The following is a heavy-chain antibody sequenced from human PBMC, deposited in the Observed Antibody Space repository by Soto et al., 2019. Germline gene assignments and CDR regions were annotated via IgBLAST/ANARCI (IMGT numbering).Heavy chain of an antibody. CDR2: IVPIFGKT. CDR3: AGVAAVAGIYNYPRFDV. V-gene: IGHV1-69*12. CDR1: GGTFSNYS. Sequence: QVQLVQSGAELKKPGSSVKVSCKASGGTFSNYSISWVRQAPGQGLEWMGWIVPIFGKTFYTRKFQDRATIIADDSTTTASLELRSLRSEDTAIYYCAGVAAVAGIYNYPRFDVWGQGTAVSVSS. J-gene: IGHJ6*02. D-gene: IGHD6-19*01.